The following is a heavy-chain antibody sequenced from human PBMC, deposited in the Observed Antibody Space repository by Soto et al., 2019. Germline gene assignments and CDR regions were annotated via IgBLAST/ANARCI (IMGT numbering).Heavy chain of an antibody. V-gene: IGHV4-4*02. D-gene: IGHD2-21*01. CDR3: ARHIAVSGTRGFDH. J-gene: IGHJ4*02. CDR1: GGSITSNW. Sequence: QVQLQESGPGLMKPSGTLSLTCAVSGGSITSNWWSWVRQPPGKGLEWIAEIFHTGSANYNPSLMGRLTISMDKSRHHLSLNLTSVTAADTAVYYCARHIAVSGTRGFDHWGQGTLVTVSS. CDR2: IFHTGSA.